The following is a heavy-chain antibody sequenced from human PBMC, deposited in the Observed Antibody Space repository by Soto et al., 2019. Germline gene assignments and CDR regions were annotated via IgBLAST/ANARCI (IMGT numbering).Heavy chain of an antibody. J-gene: IGHJ5*02. CDR3: ARSLMVAATNWFDP. V-gene: IGHV4-30-2*01. CDR2: IYHSGST. Sequence: QLQLQESGSGLVKPSQTLSLTCAVSGGSISSGGYSWSWIRQPPGKGLEWIGYIYHSGSTYYNPSLKSRVTISVDRSKNQFSLNLSSVTAADTAVYYCARSLMVAATNWFDPWGQGTLVTVSS. CDR1: GGSISSGGYS. D-gene: IGHD6-25*01.